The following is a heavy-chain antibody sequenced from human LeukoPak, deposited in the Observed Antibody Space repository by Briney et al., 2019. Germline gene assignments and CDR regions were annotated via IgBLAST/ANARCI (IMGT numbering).Heavy chain of an antibody. J-gene: IGHJ4*02. CDR1: GVTFSKYG. D-gene: IGHD1-26*01. V-gene: IGHV3-48*02. CDR3: AKALGGNYLPDN. Sequence: PGGSLRLSCVASGVTFSKYGMNWVRQAPPEGVESVSYINSSSSTICYADSVKARFTLSRGNGKHSLYLQMSSLRDEDTAVYYCAKALGGNYLPDNWGQGTLATVSS. CDR2: INSSSSTI.